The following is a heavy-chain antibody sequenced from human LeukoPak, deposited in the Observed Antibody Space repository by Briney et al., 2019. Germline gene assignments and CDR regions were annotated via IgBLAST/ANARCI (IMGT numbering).Heavy chain of an antibody. Sequence: GGSLRLSCAGSGFTFSGGWRSWVRQAPGKGLECVGRIKSRSAGGTTDYAAPVKGRFIISRDDSTNTIFLQMNSLTTENPGVYFCPTDRGITDLPLFGYWGEGTLVTVSS. J-gene: IGHJ4*02. CDR2: IKSRSAGGTT. D-gene: IGHD1-14*01. CDR1: GFTFSGGW. V-gene: IGHV3-15*01. CDR3: PTDRGITDLPLFGY.